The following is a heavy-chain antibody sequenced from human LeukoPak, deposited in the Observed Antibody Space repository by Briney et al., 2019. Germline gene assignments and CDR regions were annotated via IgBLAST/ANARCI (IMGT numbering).Heavy chain of an antibody. D-gene: IGHD6-19*01. Sequence: SETLSLTCTVSGGSISSSSYYWGWIRQPPGKGLEWTGSIYYSGSTYYNPSLKSRVTISVDTSKNQFSLKLSSVTAADTAVYYCARHFTGYSSGWYGRYYYYYYYMDVWGKGTTVTISS. CDR2: IYYSGST. CDR3: ARHFTGYSSGWYGRYYYYYYYMDV. V-gene: IGHV4-39*01. CDR1: GGSISSSSYY. J-gene: IGHJ6*03.